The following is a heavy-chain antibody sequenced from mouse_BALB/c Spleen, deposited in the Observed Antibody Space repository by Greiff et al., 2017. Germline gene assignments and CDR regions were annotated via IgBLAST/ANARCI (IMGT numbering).Heavy chain of an antibody. CDR3: ARDRAARAAGFAY. Sequence: VQLKESGGGLVKPGGSLKLSCAASGFTFSSYAMSWVRQSPEKRLEWVAEISSGGSYTYYPDTVTGRFTISRDNAKNTLYLEMSSLRSEDTAMYYCARDRAARAAGFAYWGQGTLVTVSA. D-gene: IGHD3-1*01. J-gene: IGHJ3*01. CDR1: GFTFSSYA. V-gene: IGHV5-9-4*01. CDR2: ISSGGSYT.